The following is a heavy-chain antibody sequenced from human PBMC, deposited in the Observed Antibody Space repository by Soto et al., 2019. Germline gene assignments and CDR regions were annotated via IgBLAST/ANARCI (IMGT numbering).Heavy chain of an antibody. CDR3: ARAGRLWFGELFRVNWFDP. CDR2: MNPNSGNT. V-gene: IGHV1-8*01. Sequence: GASVKVSCKASGYTFTSYDINWVRQATGRGLEWMGWMNPNSGNTGYAQKFQGRVTMTRNTSISTAYMELSSLRSEDTAVYYCARAGRLWFGELFRVNWFDPWGQGTLVTVSS. D-gene: IGHD3-10*01. J-gene: IGHJ5*02. CDR1: GYTFTSYD.